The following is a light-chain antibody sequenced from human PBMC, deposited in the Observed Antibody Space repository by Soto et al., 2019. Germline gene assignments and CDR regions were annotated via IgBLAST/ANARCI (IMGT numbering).Light chain of an antibody. V-gene: IGKV3-11*01. CDR2: DAS. CDR3: QQRSDWSGLT. Sequence: EIVLRQSPATLSLSPGERATLSCRASQSVSTFLAWYQQKPGQAPRLLFYDASNRATGIPARFSGSGSGTDFTLTISSLEPEDFAVYYCQQRSDWSGLTFGGGTRVEIK. J-gene: IGKJ4*01. CDR1: QSVSTF.